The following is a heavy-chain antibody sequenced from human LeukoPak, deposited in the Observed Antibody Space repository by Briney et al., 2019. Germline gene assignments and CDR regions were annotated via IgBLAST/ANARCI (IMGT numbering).Heavy chain of an antibody. CDR3: ATRHIAAAGAFDY. J-gene: IGHJ4*02. CDR1: GGSISSSNW. D-gene: IGHD6-13*01. Sequence: SGTLSLTCAVSGGSISSSNWWSWVRQPPGKGLEWIGEIYHSGSTNYNPSLKSRVTISVDKSKNQFSLKLNSVTAADTAVYYCATRHIAAAGAFDYWGQGTLVTVSS. V-gene: IGHV4-4*02. CDR2: IYHSGST.